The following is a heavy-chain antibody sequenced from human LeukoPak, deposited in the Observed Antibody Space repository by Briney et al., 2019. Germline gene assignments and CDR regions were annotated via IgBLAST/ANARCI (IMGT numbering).Heavy chain of an antibody. V-gene: IGHV3-11*01. CDR3: AKDPLAAAQKLFDY. CDR1: GFTFSDYY. D-gene: IGHD2-15*01. CDR2: ISSSGSTI. Sequence: GGSLRLSCAASGFTFSDYYMSWIRQAPGKGLECVSYISSSGSTIYYADSVKGRFTISRDNSKNTLYLQMNSLRAEDTAVYYCAKDPLAAAQKLFDYWGQGTLVTVSS. J-gene: IGHJ4*02.